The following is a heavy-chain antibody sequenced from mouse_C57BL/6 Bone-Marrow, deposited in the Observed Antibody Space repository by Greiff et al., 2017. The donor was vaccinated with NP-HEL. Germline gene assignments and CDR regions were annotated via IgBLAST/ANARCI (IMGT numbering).Heavy chain of an antibody. CDR1: GYSITSGYY. Sequence: EVQLQESGPGLVKPSQSLSLTCSVTGYSITSGYYWNWIRQFPGNKLEWMGYISYDGSNNYNPSLKNRISITRDTSKNQFFLKLNSVTTEDTATYYCARRGYGYGRIMDYWGQGTSVTVSS. D-gene: IGHD2-2*01. CDR3: ARRGYGYGRIMDY. CDR2: ISYDGSN. J-gene: IGHJ4*01. V-gene: IGHV3-6*01.